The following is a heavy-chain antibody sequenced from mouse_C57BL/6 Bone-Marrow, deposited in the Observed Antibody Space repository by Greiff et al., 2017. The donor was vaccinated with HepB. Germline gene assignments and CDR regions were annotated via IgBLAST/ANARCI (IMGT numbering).Heavy chain of an antibody. Sequence: EVKLMESEGGLVQPGSSMKLSCTASGFTFSDYYMAWVRQVPEKGLEWVANINYDGSSTYYLDSLKSRFIISRDNAKNILYLQMSSLKSEDTATYYCARVVMVTRRVWYFDYWGQGTTLTVSS. CDR1: GFTFSDYY. J-gene: IGHJ2*01. CDR3: ARVVMVTRRVWYFDY. V-gene: IGHV5-16*01. CDR2: INYDGSST. D-gene: IGHD2-3*01.